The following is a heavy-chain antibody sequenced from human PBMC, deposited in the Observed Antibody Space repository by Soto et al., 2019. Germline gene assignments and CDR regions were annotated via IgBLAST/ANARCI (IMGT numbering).Heavy chain of an antibody. CDR3: ARGLYCSGGSCYSDYYYGMDV. D-gene: IGHD2-15*01. Sequence: QVQLVQSGAEVKKPGSSVKVSCKASGGTFSSYAISWVRQAPGQGLEWMGGIIPIFGTANYAQKFQGRVTITADESTSTAYMELSSLRSEYTAVYYCARGLYCSGGSCYSDYYYGMDVWGQGTTVTVSS. J-gene: IGHJ6*02. CDR1: GGTFSSYA. CDR2: IIPIFGTA. V-gene: IGHV1-69*01.